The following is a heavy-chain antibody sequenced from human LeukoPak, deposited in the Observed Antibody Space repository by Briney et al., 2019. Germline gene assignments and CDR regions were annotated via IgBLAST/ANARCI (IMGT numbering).Heavy chain of an antibody. CDR1: GFSLSTSGVG. V-gene: IGHV2-5*02. CDR3: AHIPVPGIAVAGTISWFDP. J-gene: IGHJ5*02. D-gene: IGHD6-19*01. CDR2: IYWDDYK. Sequence: SGPTLVNPTQTRTLTCTFSGFSLSTSGVGVGWIRQPPGKALEWLALIYWDDYKRYCPSLKSRLTITKDTSKNQVVLTMNNMDPVDTATYYCAHIPVPGIAVAGTISWFDPWGQGTLVTVSS.